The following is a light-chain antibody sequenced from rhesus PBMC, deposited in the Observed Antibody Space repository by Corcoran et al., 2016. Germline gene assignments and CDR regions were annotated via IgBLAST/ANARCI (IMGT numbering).Light chain of an antibody. J-gene: IGLJ1*01. V-gene: IGLV2S7*01. CDR2: GVR. CDR3: CSYTTSSTFI. Sequence: QSAPTQPPSVSGSPGQSVTISCTGTNSDIGGYNYVSWYHQHPGKAPKLMIYGVRNRPSGVSDRFSGSKSGNTASLTISGLQAEDEADYYCCSYTTSSTFIFGAGTRLTVL. CDR1: NSDIGGYNY.